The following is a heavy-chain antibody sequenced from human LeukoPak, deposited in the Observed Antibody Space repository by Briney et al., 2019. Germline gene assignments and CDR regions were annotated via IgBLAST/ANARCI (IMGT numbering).Heavy chain of an antibody. J-gene: IGHJ5*02. CDR2: INPNSGGT. V-gene: IGHV1-2*02. CDR3: ARTGITMVRGFDP. CDR1: GYTFTGYY. D-gene: IGHD3-10*01. Sequence: GASVKVSCKASGYTFTGYYMHWVRQAPGQGVEWMGWINPNSGGTNYAQKFQGRVTMTRDTSISTAYMELSRLRSDDTAVYYCARTGITMVRGFDPWGQGTLVTVSS.